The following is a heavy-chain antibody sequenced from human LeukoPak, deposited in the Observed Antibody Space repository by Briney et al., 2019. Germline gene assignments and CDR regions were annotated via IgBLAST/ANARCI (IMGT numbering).Heavy chain of an antibody. Sequence: SETLSLTCAVYGGSFSGYYWSWIRQPPGKGLEWIGEINHSGSTNYNPSLKSRVTISVDTSKNQFSLKLSSVTAADTAVYYCARQRITMVRGLDPWGQGTLVTVSS. J-gene: IGHJ5*02. CDR1: GGSFSGYY. CDR2: INHSGST. V-gene: IGHV4-34*01. D-gene: IGHD3-10*01. CDR3: ARQRITMVRGLDP.